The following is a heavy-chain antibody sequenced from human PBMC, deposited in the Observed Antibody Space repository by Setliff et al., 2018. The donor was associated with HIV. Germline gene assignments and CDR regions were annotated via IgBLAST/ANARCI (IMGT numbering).Heavy chain of an antibody. Sequence: GGSLRLSCAASGFPFSSSNMHWVRQAPGKGLEWISYIGSSNHGIHYTASVQGRFTVSRDNANNLLFLQMNNLRDEDTAVYYCASFYGDYGYWGHGTQVTVSS. V-gene: IGHV3-48*02. D-gene: IGHD3-10*01. CDR1: GFPFSSSN. CDR2: IGSSNHGI. J-gene: IGHJ4*01. CDR3: ASFYGDYGY.